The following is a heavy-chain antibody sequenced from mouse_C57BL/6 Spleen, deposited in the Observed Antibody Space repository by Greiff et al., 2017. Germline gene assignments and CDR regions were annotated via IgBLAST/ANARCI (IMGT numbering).Heavy chain of an antibody. Sequence: EVKLMESGGGLVQPGGSMKLSCVASGFTFSNYWMNWVRQSPEKGLEWVAQIRLKSDNYATHYAESVKGRFTISRDDSKSSVYLQMNNLRAEDTGIYYCTAYYGSNYYFDYWGEGTTLTVSS. CDR3: TAYYGSNYYFDY. V-gene: IGHV6-3*01. J-gene: IGHJ2*01. CDR1: GFTFSNYW. D-gene: IGHD1-1*01. CDR2: IRLKSDNYAT.